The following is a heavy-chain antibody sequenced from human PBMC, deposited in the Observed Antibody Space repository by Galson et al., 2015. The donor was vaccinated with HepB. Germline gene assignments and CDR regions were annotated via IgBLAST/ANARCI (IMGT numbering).Heavy chain of an antibody. V-gene: IGHV5-10-1*01. CDR2: IDPSDSYT. CDR3: ARSDIVVVPAAPTYYYGMDV. D-gene: IGHD2-2*01. CDR1: GYSFTSYW. J-gene: IGHJ6*02. Sequence: QSGAEVKKPGESLKISCKGSGYSFTSYWISWVRQMPGKGLEWMGRIDPSDSYTNYSPSFQGHVTISADKSISTAYLQWSSLKASDTAMYYCARSDIVVVPAAPTYYYGMDVWGQGTTVTVSS.